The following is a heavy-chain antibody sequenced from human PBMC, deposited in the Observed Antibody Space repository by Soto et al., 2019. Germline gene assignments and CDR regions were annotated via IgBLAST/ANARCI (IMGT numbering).Heavy chain of an antibody. V-gene: IGHV3-23*01. Sequence: EVQLLESGGGLVQPGGSLRLSCAASGFTFSSYAMKWVRQAPGKGLEWVSLISDSGTLTYYADSVKGRFTISRDNSGNTLFLQMYSLRAEDTAVYYCARYIPGVRYYGMDVWGQVTTVTVSS. J-gene: IGHJ6*02. D-gene: IGHD2-2*01. CDR1: GFTFSSYA. CDR2: ISDSGTLT. CDR3: ARYIPGVRYYGMDV.